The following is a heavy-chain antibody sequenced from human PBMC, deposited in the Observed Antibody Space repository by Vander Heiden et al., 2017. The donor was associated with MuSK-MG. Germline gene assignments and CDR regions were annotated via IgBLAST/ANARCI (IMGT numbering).Heavy chain of an antibody. V-gene: IGHV3-72*01. CDR2: TRNKANSYTT. CDR3: ARGTLGMDV. J-gene: IGHJ6*02. D-gene: IGHD2-2*01. Sequence: EVQLLESGGGLVQPGGSLRLSCAAPGFTFSDHYMDWVRQVPGKGLEWVGRTRNKANSYTTEYAASVKGRFTISRDDSKNSLYLQMNSLKTEDTAVYYCARGTLGMDVWGQGTTVTVSS. CDR1: GFTFSDHY.